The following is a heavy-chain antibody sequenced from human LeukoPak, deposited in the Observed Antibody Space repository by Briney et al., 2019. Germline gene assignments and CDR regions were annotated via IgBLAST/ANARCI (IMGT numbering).Heavy chain of an antibody. CDR2: ISPSGGST. CDR1: GYTFTSNY. Sequence: GASVKVSCKAFGYTFTSNYMHWVRQAPGQGPEWMGVISPSGGSTTYAQKFQGRVTLTRDTSISTAYMELSRLRSDDTAVYYCARSTYYDSWVDYWGQGTLVTVSS. D-gene: IGHD3-22*01. V-gene: IGHV1-46*01. CDR3: ARSTYYDSWVDY. J-gene: IGHJ4*02.